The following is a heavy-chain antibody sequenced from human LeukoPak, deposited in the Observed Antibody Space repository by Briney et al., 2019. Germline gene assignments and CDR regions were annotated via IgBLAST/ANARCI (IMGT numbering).Heavy chain of an antibody. Sequence: GSLRLSCAASGFTFSSYAMSWVRQAPGKGLEWVSSIIASDGTSYYADSVKGRFTISRDNSKNTLYLQMNSLRAEDTAVYYCAKALVAAFSIYYYYMDVWGKGTTVTVSS. CDR3: AKALVAAFSIYYYYMDV. V-gene: IGHV3-23*01. CDR2: IIASDGTS. D-gene: IGHD2-15*01. CDR1: GFTFSSYA. J-gene: IGHJ6*03.